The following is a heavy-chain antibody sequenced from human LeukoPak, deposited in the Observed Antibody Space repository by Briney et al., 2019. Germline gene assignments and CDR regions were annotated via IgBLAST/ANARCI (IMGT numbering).Heavy chain of an antibody. CDR1: GAPITSHS. D-gene: IGHD2/OR15-2a*01. CDR3: ARDMVSTWPYFYTYYYMDV. J-gene: IGHJ6*03. V-gene: IGHV4-4*07. CDR2: IHGNGST. Sequence: SETLSLTCTVSGAPITSHSWNCIRQPAGKGLEWIGRIHGNGSTNYNPSLKSRVTMSLDTTKSQFPLKVPSVTAADTALYYCARDMVSTWPYFYTYYYMDVWGQGTTVAVSS.